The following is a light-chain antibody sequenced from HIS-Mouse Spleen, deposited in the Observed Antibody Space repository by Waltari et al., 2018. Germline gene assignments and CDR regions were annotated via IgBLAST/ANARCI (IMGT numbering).Light chain of an antibody. J-gene: IGLJ2*01. Sequence: QSALTQPASVSGSPGQSITISCTGTSSDVGGYNYVSWYQQHPGKAPKLMIYDVSNRHSGVSNHFSGSKSGNTASLTISGLQAEDEADYSCSSYTSSSTEVFGGGTKLTVL. CDR1: SSDVGGYNY. CDR3: SSYTSSSTEV. V-gene: IGLV2-14*03. CDR2: DVS.